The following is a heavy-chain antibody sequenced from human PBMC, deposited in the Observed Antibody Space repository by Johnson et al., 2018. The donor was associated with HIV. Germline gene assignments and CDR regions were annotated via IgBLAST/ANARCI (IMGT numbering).Heavy chain of an antibody. D-gene: IGHD3-10*01. Sequence: VQLVESGGGLVQPGGSLRLSCAASGFTFSIYAMIWVRQAPGTGLQWVSALSDSGGGTYSADSVKGRFTISRDNAKNTLYLQMNSLSAEDTAVYYCAKEQWFGELFSAFDIWGQGTMVTVSS. J-gene: IGHJ3*02. V-gene: IGHV3-23*04. CDR2: LSDSGGGT. CDR3: AKEQWFGELFSAFDI. CDR1: GFTFSIYA.